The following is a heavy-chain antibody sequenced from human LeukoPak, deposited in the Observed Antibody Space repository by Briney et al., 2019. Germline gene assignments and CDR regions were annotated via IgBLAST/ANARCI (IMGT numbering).Heavy chain of an antibody. CDR3: ATSTLRYVDWLLARDY. J-gene: IGHJ4*02. D-gene: IGHD3-9*01. V-gene: IGHV3-23*01. Sequence: PGGSLRLSCAASGFTFSSYAMSWVRQAPGNGLEWVSAISGSGGSTYYADSVKGRFTISRDNSKNTLYLQMNSLRAEDTAVYYCATSTLRYVDWLLARDYWGQGTLVTVSS. CDR2: ISGSGGST. CDR1: GFTFSSYA.